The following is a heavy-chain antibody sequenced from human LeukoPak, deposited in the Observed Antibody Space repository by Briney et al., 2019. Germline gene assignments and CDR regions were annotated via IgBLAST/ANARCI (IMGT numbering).Heavy chain of an antibody. CDR3: ATDQRYAFDY. D-gene: IGHD3-9*01. Sequence: GGSLRLSCATSGFSFTDYPMNWVRQAPGKGLEWISNIRTTAEGAKYAYYADSVKGRVTTSRDDGKNTLYLHMNSLRDNDTAVYYCATDQRYAFDYWGQGILVTVSS. CDR2: IRTTAEGAKYA. V-gene: IGHV3-48*02. CDR1: GFSFTDYP. J-gene: IGHJ4*02.